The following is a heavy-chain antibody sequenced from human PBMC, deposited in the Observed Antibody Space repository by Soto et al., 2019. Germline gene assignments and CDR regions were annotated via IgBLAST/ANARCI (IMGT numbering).Heavy chain of an antibody. CDR3: ANAAGAFDF. CDR1: GFTFRNYA. J-gene: IGHJ3*01. Sequence: PVGSLRLSGAASGFTFRNYAMSWVRQAPGKGLEWVSAISSSGGYTFYADSVKGRFTISRDNSKNTLYLQMNSLRAEDTAVYYCANAAGAFDFWGQGTMVT. CDR2: ISSSGGYT. V-gene: IGHV3-23*01.